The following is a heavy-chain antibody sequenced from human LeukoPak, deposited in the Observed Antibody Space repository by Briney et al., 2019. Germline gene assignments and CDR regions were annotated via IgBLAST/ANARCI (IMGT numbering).Heavy chain of an antibody. CDR1: GGTFSSYA. V-gene: IGHV1-69*04. CDR2: IIPILGIV. J-gene: IGHJ4*02. D-gene: IGHD3-22*01. CDR3: AREDYYDSSGYRFFDY. Sequence: SVKVSCKASGGTFSSYAISWVRQAPGQGLEWMGRIIPILGIVNYAQKFQGRVTITADKSTSTAYMELSSLRSEDTAVYYCAREDYYDSSGYRFFDYWGQGTLVTVSS.